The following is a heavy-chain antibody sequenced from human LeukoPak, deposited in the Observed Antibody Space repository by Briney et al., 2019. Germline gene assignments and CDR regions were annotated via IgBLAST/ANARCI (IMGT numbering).Heavy chain of an antibody. CDR1: GFTVSSNY. Sequence: PGGSLRLSCAASGFTVSSNYMSWVRQAPGKGLEWGSVIYSGGSRYYADAVKGRFTISRDNSENTLYLQMNSLRAEDTAVYYCARDLAFDIWGQGTMVTVSS. J-gene: IGHJ3*02. CDR2: IYSGGSR. CDR3: ARDLAFDI. V-gene: IGHV3-66*02.